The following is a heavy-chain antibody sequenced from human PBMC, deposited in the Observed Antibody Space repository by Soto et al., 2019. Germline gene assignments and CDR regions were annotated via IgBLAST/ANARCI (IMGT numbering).Heavy chain of an antibody. D-gene: IGHD6-19*01. CDR1: GYTFTVYA. CDR3: ARAVAVPADFDY. CDR2: INAGNGNT. J-gene: IGHJ4*02. Sequence: QVPLVQSGAEEKKPGASVKGSCKASGYTFTVYAMHWVRQAPGQRLEWMGWINAGNGNTKYSQKFQGRVTITRDASASTAYMELSSLRSEDTAVYYCARAVAVPADFDYWGQGTLVTVSS. V-gene: IGHV1-3*05.